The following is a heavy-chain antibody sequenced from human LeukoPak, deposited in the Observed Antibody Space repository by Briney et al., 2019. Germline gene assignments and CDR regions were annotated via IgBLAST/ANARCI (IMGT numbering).Heavy chain of an antibody. CDR2: IGPDGSEK. D-gene: IGHD1-1*01. V-gene: IGHV3-7*01. Sequence: GGSLRLSCAASGFTFGYYWMSWVRQAPGTGLEWVANIGPDGSEKYYVDSVKGPFTISRDNAKSSLFLQMNSLRDEDTAVYYCASGLRGTYWGQGTLVTVSS. J-gene: IGHJ4*02. CDR1: GFTFGYYW. CDR3: ASGLRGTY.